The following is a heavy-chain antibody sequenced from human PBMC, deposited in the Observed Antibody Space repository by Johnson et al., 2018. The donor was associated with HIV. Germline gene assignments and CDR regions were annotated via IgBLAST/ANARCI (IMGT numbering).Heavy chain of an antibody. CDR1: GFTLSSSA. Sequence: QVQLVESGGGVVQPGRSLRLSCEASGFTLSSSAFHWVRQAPGKGLEWVAVISYDGTNQYYADSVKGRFTISRDISKNTLYLQMSSLRTEDTAVYFCARDSDVLPGDTCPEDAFDIWGQGTLVTVSS. CDR3: ARDSDVLPGDTCPEDAFDI. V-gene: IGHV3-30*04. D-gene: IGHD2-15*01. CDR2: ISYDGTNQ. J-gene: IGHJ3*02.